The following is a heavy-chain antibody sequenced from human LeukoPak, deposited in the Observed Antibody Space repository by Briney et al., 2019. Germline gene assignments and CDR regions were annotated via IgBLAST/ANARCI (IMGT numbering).Heavy chain of an antibody. J-gene: IGHJ3*02. V-gene: IGHV3-30*02. CDR2: ILSDGSYE. Sequence: PGGSLRLSCATSGFSLSRNGMHWVRQAPGQGLEWVAFILSDGSYEYYADSVKGRFTISRDNSKNTLYLQMNSLRAEDTAVYYCARDGFKRHILTGPSIGGSAFDIWGQGTMVTVSS. D-gene: IGHD3-9*01. CDR3: ARDGFKRHILTGPSIGGSAFDI. CDR1: GFSLSRNG.